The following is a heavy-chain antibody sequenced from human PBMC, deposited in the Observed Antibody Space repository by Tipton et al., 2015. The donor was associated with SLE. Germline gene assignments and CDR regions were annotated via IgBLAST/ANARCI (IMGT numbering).Heavy chain of an antibody. Sequence: QLVQSGGGVVQPGRSLRLSCAASGFTFSNYGMHWVRQAPGKGLEWVAVIWSDGSKTYYADSVKGRFTISRDNPRNTLYLQMNSLRAEDTGIYYCAKSQGHPDETGPDSWGQGTLVTVSS. CDR3: AKSQGHPDETGPDS. D-gene: IGHD7-27*01. CDR2: IWSDGSKT. J-gene: IGHJ4*02. CDR1: GFTFSNYG. V-gene: IGHV3-30*18.